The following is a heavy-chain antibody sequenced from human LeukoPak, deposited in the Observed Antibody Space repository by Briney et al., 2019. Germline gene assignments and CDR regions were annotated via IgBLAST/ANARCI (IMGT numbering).Heavy chain of an antibody. J-gene: IGHJ3*02. D-gene: IGHD3-22*01. V-gene: IGHV4-61*01. CDR1: GGSVSSGSYY. Sequence: SETLSLTCTVSGGSVSSGSYYWSWIRQPPGKGLEWIGYIYYSGSTNYNPSLKSRVTISVDTSKNQFSLKLSSVTAADTAVYYCARVYDSSGYYYLPAFDIWGQGTMVTVPS. CDR3: ARVYDSSGYYYLPAFDI. CDR2: IYYSGST.